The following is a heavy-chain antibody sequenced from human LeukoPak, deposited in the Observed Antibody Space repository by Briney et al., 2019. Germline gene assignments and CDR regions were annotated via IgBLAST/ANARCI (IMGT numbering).Heavy chain of an antibody. CDR1: GGSISSYY. CDR2: IYYSGST. Sequence: SETLSLTCTVSGGSISSYYWSWIRQPPGKGLEWIGYIYYSGSTNYNPSLKSRVTISVDTSKNQFSLKLSSVTAADTAVYYCARAVGATYYYYMDVWGEGTTVTVSS. J-gene: IGHJ6*03. CDR3: ARAVGATYYYYMDV. V-gene: IGHV4-59*01. D-gene: IGHD1-26*01.